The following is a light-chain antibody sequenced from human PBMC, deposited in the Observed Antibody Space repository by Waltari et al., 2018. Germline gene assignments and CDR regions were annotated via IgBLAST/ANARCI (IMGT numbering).Light chain of an antibody. CDR3: QQYDGSVLT. CDR2: GTS. Sequence: LVLTQSPDTLSLSPGERATLSCMASQCFRSISLVWLQQNTGQAPRLVIYGTSNRATGFPDWFSGSGSGTDFTLTISRLEPEDFAMYYCQQYDGSVLTFGGGTKVEL. CDR1: QCFRSIS. V-gene: IGKV3-20*01. J-gene: IGKJ4*01.